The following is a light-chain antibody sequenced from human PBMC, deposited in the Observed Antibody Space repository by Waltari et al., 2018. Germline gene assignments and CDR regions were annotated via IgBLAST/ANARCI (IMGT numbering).Light chain of an antibody. J-gene: IGKJ3*01. V-gene: IGKV1-9*01. CDR3: LQVNSYPFT. CDR1: QGISSY. CDR2: GGS. Sequence: IQLTQSPLSLSASVGDRVIITCRASQGISSYLAWYQQKAGRAPKLLIYGGSTLPNGVPSRFSGSGFGTDFTLTINSLQPEDFATYYCLQVNSYPFTFGPGTTVDIK.